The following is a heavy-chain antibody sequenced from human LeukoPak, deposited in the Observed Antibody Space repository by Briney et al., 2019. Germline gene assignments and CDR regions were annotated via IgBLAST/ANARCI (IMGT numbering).Heavy chain of an antibody. CDR1: GYTFSNYG. CDR2: TSYNGNT. D-gene: IGHD6-19*01. Sequence: ASVKVSCKASGYTFSNYGISGVRQAPGLGLEWMGWTSYNGNTNYAQKFQDRVTMTTDTSTTTAYMELRSLESDDTAVYYCARHSGSGWQALGYWGQGTLVTVSS. J-gene: IGHJ4*02. V-gene: IGHV1-18*04. CDR3: ARHSGSGWQALGY.